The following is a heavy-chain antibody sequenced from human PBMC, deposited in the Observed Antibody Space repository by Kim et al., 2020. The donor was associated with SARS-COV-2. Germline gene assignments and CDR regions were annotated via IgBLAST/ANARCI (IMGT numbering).Heavy chain of an antibody. Sequence: GGSLRLSCAASGFTFSSYGMHWVRQAPGKGLEWVAVISYDGSNKYYADSVKGRFTISRDNSKNTLYLQMNSLRAEDTAVYYCAKGPKQWLSQPFDYWGQGTLVTVSS. CDR1: GFTFSSYG. CDR3: AKGPKQWLSQPFDY. J-gene: IGHJ4*02. CDR2: ISYDGSNK. V-gene: IGHV3-30*18. D-gene: IGHD6-19*01.